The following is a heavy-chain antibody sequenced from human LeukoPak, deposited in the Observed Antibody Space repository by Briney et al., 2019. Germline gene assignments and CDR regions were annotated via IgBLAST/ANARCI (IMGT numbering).Heavy chain of an antibody. D-gene: IGHD3-3*01. CDR1: GGSISSYY. CDR3: ASRSSIWSGYQDTLYYFDS. Sequence: SETLSLTCTVSGGSISSYYWSWIRQPPGKRLEWIGHIYYSGSTNYTPSLKSRVTISVDTSKNQFSLKLSSVTAADTAVYYCASRSSIWSGYQDTLYYFDSWGQGTLVTVSS. J-gene: IGHJ4*02. CDR2: IYYSGST. V-gene: IGHV4-59*01.